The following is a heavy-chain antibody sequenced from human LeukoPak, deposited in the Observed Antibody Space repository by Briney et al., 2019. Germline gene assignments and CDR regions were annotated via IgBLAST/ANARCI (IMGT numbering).Heavy chain of an antibody. J-gene: IGHJ6*03. V-gene: IGHV3-11*04. CDR2: ISSSGSTI. CDR1: GFSFSDYY. CDR3: ARGSGYYYYYYMDV. Sequence: GGSLRLSCAASGFSFSDYYMSWIRQAPGKGLEWVSYISSSGSTIYYADSVKGRFTISRDNAKNSLYLQMNSLRAEDTAVYYCARGSGYYYYYYMDVWGKGTTVTDSS.